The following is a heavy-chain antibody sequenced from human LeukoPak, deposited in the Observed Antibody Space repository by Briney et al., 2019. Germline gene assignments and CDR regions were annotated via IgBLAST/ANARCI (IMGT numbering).Heavy chain of an antibody. D-gene: IGHD6-6*01. CDR2: IGSGSSNI. CDR3: AREIDSIGRFDW. J-gene: IGHJ4*02. V-gene: IGHV3-21*01. CDR1: ESIFSRHT. Sequence: GGSLTLSCAAPESIFSRHTMNWVRQAPGKGLEWVSSIGSGSSNIKYADSAKGRFSISRDNAKSSLYLHINSLRDEDMGVYYCAREIDSIGRFDWWGQGTLVTVSA.